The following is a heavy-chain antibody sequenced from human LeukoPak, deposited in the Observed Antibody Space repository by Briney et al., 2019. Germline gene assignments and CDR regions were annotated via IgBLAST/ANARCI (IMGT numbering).Heavy chain of an antibody. J-gene: IGHJ5*02. Sequence: SETLSLTCTVSGDSISSNSYYWGWIRQPPGKGLECIGIAYYSGITYYNPSLKSRVTISVDTSKNQFSLKLSSVTAADTAVYYCASDSSEWVAQHFDPWGQGILVTVSS. CDR1: GDSISSNSYY. CDR2: AYYSGIT. V-gene: IGHV4-39*01. D-gene: IGHD6-19*01. CDR3: ASDSSEWVAQHFDP.